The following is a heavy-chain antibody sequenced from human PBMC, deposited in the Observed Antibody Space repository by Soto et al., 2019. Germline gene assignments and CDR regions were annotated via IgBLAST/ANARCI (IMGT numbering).Heavy chain of an antibody. CDR3: ARGLGRWLQIADHFDY. Sequence: SETLSLTCAVSGGSISSGGYSWSWIRQPPGKGLEWIGYMYHSGSTYYNPSLKSRVTISIDRSKNQFSLKLSSVTAADTAVYYCARGLGRWLQIADHFDYWGQGTLVTVSS. CDR1: GGSISSGGYS. D-gene: IGHD5-12*01. J-gene: IGHJ4*02. CDR2: MYHSGST. V-gene: IGHV4-30-2*01.